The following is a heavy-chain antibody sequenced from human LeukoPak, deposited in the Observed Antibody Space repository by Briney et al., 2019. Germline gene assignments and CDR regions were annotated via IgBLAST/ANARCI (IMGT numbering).Heavy chain of an antibody. D-gene: IGHD2-15*01. Sequence: GASVLVSCKASGYSFTSHYIHWVRQAPGQGHEWMGVFDPRAGSSSSAQKFQGRVTMTRDTSTTTVYMELSSLRSEDTAVYFCARDIVYCSGGSCYHHYYGMDVWGQGTTVTVSS. CDR3: ARDIVYCSGGSCYHHYYGMDV. J-gene: IGHJ6*02. CDR1: GYSFTSHY. V-gene: IGHV1-46*01. CDR2: FDPRAGSS.